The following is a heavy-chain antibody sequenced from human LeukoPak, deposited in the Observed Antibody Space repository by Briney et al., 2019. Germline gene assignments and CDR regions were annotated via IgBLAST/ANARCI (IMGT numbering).Heavy chain of an antibody. Sequence: GGSLRLSCAASGFTVISNYMSWVRQAPGKGLEWVSLIYSGGSTYFADSVKGRFTTSRDNSKNTLYLQMNSLRAEDTAVYYCATFRGGYYFDYWGQGTLVTVSS. J-gene: IGHJ4*02. D-gene: IGHD3-10*01. V-gene: IGHV3-53*01. CDR2: IYSGGST. CDR3: ATFRGGYYFDY. CDR1: GFTVISNY.